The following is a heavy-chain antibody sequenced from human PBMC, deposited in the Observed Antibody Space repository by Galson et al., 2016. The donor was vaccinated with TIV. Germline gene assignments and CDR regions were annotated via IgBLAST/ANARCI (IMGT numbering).Heavy chain of an antibody. D-gene: IGHD1-26*01. CDR3: ARTGANTLYSGGYGDDDGFDF. CDR1: GFTLPNYG. Sequence: ATSGFTLPNYGMTWVRQAPGKGLEWVAVIWYDGTNTHYADSVKGRLTISKDNSENTLNLQKNTLRAEDTAVYYCARTGANTLYSGGYGDDDGFDFWGQGTMVTVSS. J-gene: IGHJ3*01. CDR2: IWYDGTNT. V-gene: IGHV3-33*01.